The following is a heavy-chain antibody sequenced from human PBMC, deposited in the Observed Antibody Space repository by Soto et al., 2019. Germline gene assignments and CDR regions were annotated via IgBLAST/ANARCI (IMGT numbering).Heavy chain of an antibody. J-gene: IGHJ6*02. V-gene: IGHV3-30*03. D-gene: IGHD6-6*01. CDR1: GFTFSSYG. CDR3: ARDGKQLVQESYYYGMDV. Sequence: GGSLRLSCEASGFTFSSYGMHWVRQAPGKGLEWVAVISYDGSNKYYADSVKGRFTISRDNSKNTLYLQMNSLRAEDTAVYYCARDGKQLVQESYYYGMDVWGQGTTVTSP. CDR2: ISYDGSNK.